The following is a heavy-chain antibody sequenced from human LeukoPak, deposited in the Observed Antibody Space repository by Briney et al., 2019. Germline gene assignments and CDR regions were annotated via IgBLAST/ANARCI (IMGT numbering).Heavy chain of an antibody. Sequence: GRSLRLSCAASGFTFSSYAMPWVRQAPGKGLEWVAVISYDGSNKYYADSVKGRFTISRDNSKNTLYLQMNSLRAEDTAVYYCARGIYYFDYWGQGTLVTVSS. CDR3: ARGIYYFDY. CDR1: GFTFSSYA. CDR2: ISYDGSNK. J-gene: IGHJ4*02. V-gene: IGHV3-30*04.